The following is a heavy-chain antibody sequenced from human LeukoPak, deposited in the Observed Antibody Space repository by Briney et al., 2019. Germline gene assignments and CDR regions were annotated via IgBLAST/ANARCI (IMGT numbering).Heavy chain of an antibody. D-gene: IGHD2-15*01. Sequence: SETLPRTCTGCGGSISRYYWSWIRQPPGKGLEGIGYIYYSGSTNYNPSLKSRVTISVDTSKNQFSLKLSSVTPADTAVYYCARGHGGKGWFDPWGQGTLVTVSS. CDR1: GGSISRYY. V-gene: IGHV4-59*01. CDR3: ARGHGGKGWFDP. CDR2: IYYSGST. J-gene: IGHJ5*02.